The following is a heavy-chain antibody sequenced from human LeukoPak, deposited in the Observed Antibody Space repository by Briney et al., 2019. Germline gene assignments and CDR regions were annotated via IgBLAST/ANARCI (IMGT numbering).Heavy chain of an antibody. J-gene: IGHJ4*02. D-gene: IGHD2-8*01. Sequence: PSETLSLTCTVSGGSISSYYWSWIRQPPGKGLEWIGYIYCSGSTNYNPSLKSRVTISVDTSKNQFSLKLSSVTAADTAVYYCARDLGYCTNGVCYKYFDYWGQGTLVTVSS. CDR2: IYCSGST. CDR3: ARDLGYCTNGVCYKYFDY. V-gene: IGHV4-59*01. CDR1: GGSISSYY.